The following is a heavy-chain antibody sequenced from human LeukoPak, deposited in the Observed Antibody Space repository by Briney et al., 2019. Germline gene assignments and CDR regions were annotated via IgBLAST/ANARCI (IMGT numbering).Heavy chain of an antibody. Sequence: SETLPLTCTVSGGSISSYYWSWIRQPPGKGLEWIGYIYYSGSTNYNPSLKSRVTISVDTSKNQFSLKLSSVTAADTAVYYCARGYDYGGNGDYWGQGTLVTVSS. CDR3: ARGYDYGGNGDY. D-gene: IGHD4-23*01. CDR2: IYYSGST. J-gene: IGHJ4*02. V-gene: IGHV4-59*01. CDR1: GGSISSYY.